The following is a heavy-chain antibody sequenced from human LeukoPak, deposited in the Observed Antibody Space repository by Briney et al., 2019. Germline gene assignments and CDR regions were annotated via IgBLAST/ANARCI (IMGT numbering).Heavy chain of an antibody. V-gene: IGHV4-34*01. J-gene: IGHJ4*02. CDR2: INHSGST. CDR1: GWSFSGYY. Sequence: SETLSLTCAFYGWSFSGYYWSWIRQPPGKGLEWIGEINHSGSTNYNPSLKSRVTISVDTSKNQFSLKLSSVTAADTAVYYCARGRFLEWLLPSLYYFDYWGQGTLVTVSS. CDR3: ARGRFLEWLLPSLYYFDY. D-gene: IGHD3-3*01.